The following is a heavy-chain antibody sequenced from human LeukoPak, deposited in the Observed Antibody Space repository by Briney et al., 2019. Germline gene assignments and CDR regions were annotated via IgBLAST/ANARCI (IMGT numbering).Heavy chain of an antibody. CDR1: GGTFSSYA. CDR2: IIPIFGTA. D-gene: IGHD2-2*01. CDR3: ARDPDRYCSSTSCERWFDP. Sequence: SVKVSCKASGGTFSSYAISWVRQAPGQGLEWMGGIIPIFGTANYAQKFQGRVTITADKSTSTAYMELSSLRSEDTAVYYCARDPDRYCSSTSCERWFDPWGQGTLVTVSS. V-gene: IGHV1-69*06. J-gene: IGHJ5*02.